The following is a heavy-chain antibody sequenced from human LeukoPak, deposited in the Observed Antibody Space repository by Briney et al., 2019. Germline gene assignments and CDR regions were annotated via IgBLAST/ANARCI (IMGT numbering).Heavy chain of an antibody. CDR2: IYYSGST. Sequence: SETLSLTCTVSGGSISSYYWSWIRQPPEKGLEWIGYIYYSGSTNYNPSLKSRVTISVDTSKNQFSLKLSSVTAADTAVYYCARVRDILTGYYPKRSHYFDYWGQGTLVTVSS. CDR1: GGSISSYY. D-gene: IGHD3-9*01. CDR3: ARVRDILTGYYPKRSHYFDY. J-gene: IGHJ4*02. V-gene: IGHV4-59*01.